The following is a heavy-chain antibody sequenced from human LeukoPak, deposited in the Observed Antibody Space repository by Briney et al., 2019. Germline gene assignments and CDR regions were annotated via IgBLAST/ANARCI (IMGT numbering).Heavy chain of an antibody. D-gene: IGHD3-22*01. V-gene: IGHV1-24*01. CDR3: ATLGLVAPNSGGYHEFFQH. Sequence: PGRSLRLSCVASGFGFSSYGMHWVRQAPGKGLEWMGGFDPEDGETIYAQKFQGRVTMTEDTSTDTAYMELSSLRSEDTAVYYCATLGLVAPNSGGYHEFFQHWGQGTLVTVSS. CDR1: GFGFSSYG. J-gene: IGHJ1*01. CDR2: FDPEDGET.